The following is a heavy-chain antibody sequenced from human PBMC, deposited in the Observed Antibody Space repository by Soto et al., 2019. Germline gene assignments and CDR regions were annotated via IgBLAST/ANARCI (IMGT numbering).Heavy chain of an antibody. CDR2: ISAYNGNT. Sequence: EASVKVSCKASGYTFTSYGIRWVRQAPGQGLEWMGWISAYNGNTNYAQKLQGRVTMTTDTSTSTAYMELRSLRSDDTAVYYCAREIISTYYDFWSGPLRRWFDPWGQGTLVTVSS. CDR1: GYTFTSYG. J-gene: IGHJ5*02. CDR3: AREIISTYYDFWSGPLRRWFDP. D-gene: IGHD3-3*01. V-gene: IGHV1-18*01.